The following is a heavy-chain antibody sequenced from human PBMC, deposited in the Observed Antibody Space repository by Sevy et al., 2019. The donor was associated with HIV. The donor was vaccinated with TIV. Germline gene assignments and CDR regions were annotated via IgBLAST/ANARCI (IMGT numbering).Heavy chain of an antibody. CDR2: TYYRSKWYN. CDR1: GDSVSSSSAA. Sequence: SQTLSLTCAISGDSVSSSSAAWNWFRQSPSRGLEWLGRTYYRSKWYNNYAVSVKSRVTINPDTSENQFSLHLNPVTPEDTAVYFCARGDELNSYYYGMDVWGQGTTVTVSS. CDR3: ARGDELNSYYYGMDV. J-gene: IGHJ6*02. D-gene: IGHD1-1*01. V-gene: IGHV6-1*01.